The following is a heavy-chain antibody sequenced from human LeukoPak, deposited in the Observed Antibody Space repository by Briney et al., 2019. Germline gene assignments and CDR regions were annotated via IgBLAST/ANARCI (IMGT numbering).Heavy chain of an antibody. Sequence: PGGSLRLSCAASGFIFSSYAMGWVRQAPGKGLEWVSTISGNSGSTYYADSVKGRFTISRDNSKNTLYLQMNSLRAEDTAVYYCAKLYDSGSFYLDFWGQGTLVTVSS. CDR2: ISGNSGST. J-gene: IGHJ4*02. CDR3: AKLYDSGSFYLDF. CDR1: GFIFSSYA. D-gene: IGHD3-10*01. V-gene: IGHV3-23*01.